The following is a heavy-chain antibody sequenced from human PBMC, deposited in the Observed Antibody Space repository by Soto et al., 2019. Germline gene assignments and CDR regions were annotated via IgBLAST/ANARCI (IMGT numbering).Heavy chain of an antibody. J-gene: IGHJ4*02. CDR3: ARLREAGGSGYLIGTFDY. Sequence: QVQLVQSGAEVKKPGASVKVSCKASGYTFTGYYMHWVRQAPGQGLEWMGWINPNSGGTNYAQKFQGWVTTTRDTSISTAYMELSRLRSDDTAVYYCARLREAGGSGYLIGTFDYWGQGTLVTVSS. D-gene: IGHD3-22*01. V-gene: IGHV1-2*04. CDR2: INPNSGGT. CDR1: GYTFTGYY.